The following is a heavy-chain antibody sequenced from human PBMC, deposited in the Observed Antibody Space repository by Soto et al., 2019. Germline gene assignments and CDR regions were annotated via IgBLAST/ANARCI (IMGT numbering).Heavy chain of an antibody. Sequence: LXTLSLTCTVSGGSMSTYYWSWIRQPPVNGLEWIGYVYYSGSTNYSPSLKSRVTTSVDTSKNQFSLKLTSVTAADTAVYYCARATYYYDRSGYLYYFDYWGQGILVTVS. D-gene: IGHD3-22*01. CDR1: GGSMSTYY. CDR3: ARATYYYDRSGYLYYFDY. V-gene: IGHV4-59*01. J-gene: IGHJ4*02. CDR2: VYYSGST.